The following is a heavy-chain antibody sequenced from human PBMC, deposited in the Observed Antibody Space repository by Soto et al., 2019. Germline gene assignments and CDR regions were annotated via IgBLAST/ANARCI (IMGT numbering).Heavy chain of an antibody. CDR3: ARPNYRCCSGGSCYPVGAFDI. J-gene: IGHJ3*02. CDR1: GGSISSGGYY. D-gene: IGHD2-15*01. CDR2: IYYSGST. V-gene: IGHV4-31*03. Sequence: QVQLQESGPGLVRPSQTLSLTCTVSGGSISSGGYYWSWIRQHPGKGLEWIGYIYYSGSTYYNPSLKSRINISVENSKNQFSLKLSCVTAADTAVYYCARPNYRCCSGGSCYPVGAFDIWGQGTMVTVSS.